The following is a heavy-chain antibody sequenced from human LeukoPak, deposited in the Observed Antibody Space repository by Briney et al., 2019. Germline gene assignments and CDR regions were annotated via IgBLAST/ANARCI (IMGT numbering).Heavy chain of an antibody. D-gene: IGHD3-16*01. CDR2: IYHSGST. CDR1: GGSISSGGYY. V-gene: IGHV4-30-2*01. J-gene: IGHJ6*03. Sequence: PSQTLSLTCAVSGGSISSGGYYWSWIRQPPGKGLEWIGYIYHSGSTYYNPSLKSRVTIAVDTSKNQFSLKLTSVTAADTAVYYCARVGATYPHYYMDVWGKGTTVTVAS. CDR3: ARVGATYPHYYMDV.